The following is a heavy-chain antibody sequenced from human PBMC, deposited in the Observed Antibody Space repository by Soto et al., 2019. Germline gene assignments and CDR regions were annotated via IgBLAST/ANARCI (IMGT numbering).Heavy chain of an antibody. CDR3: AGRNGDYGAFDI. CDR2: ISNDGSNK. CDR1: GFTFSGYG. J-gene: IGHJ3*02. Sequence: GGSLRLSCAASGFTFSGYGMHWVRQAPGKGLEWVAVISNDGSNKYYVDSVKGRFTISRDNSKNTLDLQMNSLRAEDTAVYYCAGRNGDYGAFDIWGQGTMVTVSS. D-gene: IGHD4-17*01. V-gene: IGHV3-30*03.